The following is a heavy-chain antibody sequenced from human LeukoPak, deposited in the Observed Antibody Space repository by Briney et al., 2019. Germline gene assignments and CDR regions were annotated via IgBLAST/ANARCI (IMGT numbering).Heavy chain of an antibody. J-gene: IGHJ4*02. D-gene: IGHD6-25*01. Sequence: SSETLSLTXTVSGGSSSSKSYYWGWIRQPPGKGLEWIVTIYYRGNTYYNPSLKSRITISVDTSKNQFSLSLNSVTAADTAVYYCARPPVAAPTSYFDFWGQGILVTVSS. CDR1: GGSSSSKSYY. CDR3: ARPPVAAPTSYFDF. CDR2: IYYRGNT. V-gene: IGHV4-39*01.